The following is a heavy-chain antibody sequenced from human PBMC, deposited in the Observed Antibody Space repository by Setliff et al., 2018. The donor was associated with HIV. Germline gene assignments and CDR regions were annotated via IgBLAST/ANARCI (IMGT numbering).Heavy chain of an antibody. CDR2: INPNSGDT. CDR3: ARDKLEETTESLWGPMKNDAFDI. J-gene: IGHJ3*02. V-gene: IGHV1-2*02. D-gene: IGHD1-1*01. CDR1: GYSFSDDY. Sequence: VKVSCKASGYSFSDDYMHWVRQAPGQGLEWMGWINPNSGDTNYAQKFQGRVTMSRDTSINTAYMDLSRLRSDDTAVYYCARDKLEETTESLWGPMKNDAFDIWGPGTLVTVSS.